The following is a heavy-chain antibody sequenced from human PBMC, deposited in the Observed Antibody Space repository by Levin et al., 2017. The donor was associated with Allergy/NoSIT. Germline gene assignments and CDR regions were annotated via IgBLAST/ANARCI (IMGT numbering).Heavy chain of an antibody. D-gene: IGHD4-23*01. CDR1: GFTFSSYS. Sequence: GGSLRLSCAASGFTFSSYSLHWVRHAPGKGLEWVAAISYDGSNKYYADSVKARFTISRDNSKNMMYLQMNSLRPEDTSMYYCARDPRIYGCNSVIWYFDLWGRGTLVTVSS. V-gene: IGHV3-30*03. CDR2: ISYDGSNK. CDR3: ARDPRIYGCNSVIWYFDL. J-gene: IGHJ2*01.